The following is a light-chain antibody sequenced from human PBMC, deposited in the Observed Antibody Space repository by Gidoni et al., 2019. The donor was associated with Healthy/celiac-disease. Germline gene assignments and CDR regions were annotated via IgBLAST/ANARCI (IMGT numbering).Light chain of an antibody. CDR3: QSYDSSLSGSYV. J-gene: IGLJ1*01. Sequence: QSVLTPPPSVSGAPGQRVTISCTGSSSNIGAGYDVRWYQQLPGTAPKLLIYGNSNRPSGVPDRFSGSKSGTSASLAITGLQAEDEADYYCQSYDSSLSGSYVFGTGTKVTVL. CDR1: SSNIGAGYD. CDR2: GNS. V-gene: IGLV1-40*01.